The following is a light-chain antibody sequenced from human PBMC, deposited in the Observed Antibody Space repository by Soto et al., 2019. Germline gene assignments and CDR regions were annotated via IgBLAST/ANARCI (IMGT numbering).Light chain of an antibody. V-gene: IGKV3-15*01. Sequence: EIVMTQSPATLSVSPGERATLSCRASQTVRNNYLAWYQQKPGQAPRLLIYDASSRATGIPARFSGSGSGTEFTLTISSLQPDDFATYYCQQYNSYSTFGGGTKVDIK. CDR2: DAS. J-gene: IGKJ4*01. CDR3: QQYNSYST. CDR1: QTVRNN.